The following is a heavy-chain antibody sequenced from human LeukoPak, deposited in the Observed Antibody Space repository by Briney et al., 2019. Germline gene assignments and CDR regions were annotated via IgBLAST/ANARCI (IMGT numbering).Heavy chain of an antibody. V-gene: IGHV3-74*01. CDR1: GFTFSSYW. D-gene: IGHD3-22*01. J-gene: IGHJ1*01. CDR3: ARAPSEIGGYYPEYFRP. Sequence: GGSLRLSCAASGFTFSSYWMHWVRQAPGKGLVWVSRIKSGGSTNYADSVKGRFPISSDNAKQTVSLKTNSLSAEDTGVYYCARAPSEIGGYYPEYFRPWGQGTLVTVSS. CDR2: IKSGGST.